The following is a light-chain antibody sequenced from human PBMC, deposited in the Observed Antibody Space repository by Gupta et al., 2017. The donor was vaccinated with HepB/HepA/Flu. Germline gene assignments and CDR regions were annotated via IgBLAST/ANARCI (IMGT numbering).Light chain of an antibody. CDR3: QLRDRYAPYT. CDR2: AAS. CDR1: QDISSY. V-gene: IGKV1-9*01. J-gene: IGKJ2*01. Sequence: DIQLTQSPSFLSASVGDRVTITCRASQDISSYLAWYKKKPGKAPKLLIYAASTWQSGVPSRFSGSGYGKEFTLTISSRLPEDFVSYYCQLRDRYAPYTFGQGTKLEIK.